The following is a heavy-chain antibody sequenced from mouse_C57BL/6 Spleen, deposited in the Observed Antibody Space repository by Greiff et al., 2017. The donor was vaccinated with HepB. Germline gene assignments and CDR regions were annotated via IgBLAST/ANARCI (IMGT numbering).Heavy chain of an antibody. V-gene: IGHV1-74*01. CDR3: AIDSSGYVRGLVY. CDR1: GYTFTSYW. J-gene: IGHJ2*01. CDR2: IHPSDSDT. D-gene: IGHD3-2*02. Sequence: QVHVKQPGAELVKPGASVKVSCKASGYTFTSYWMHWVKQRPGQGLEWIGRIHPSDSDTNYNQKFKGKATLTVDKSSSTAYMQLSSLTSEDSAVYYCAIDSSGYVRGLVYWGQGTTLTVSS.